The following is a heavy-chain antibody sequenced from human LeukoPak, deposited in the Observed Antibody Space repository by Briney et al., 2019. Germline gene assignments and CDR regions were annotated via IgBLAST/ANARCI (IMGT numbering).Heavy chain of an antibody. D-gene: IGHD5-18*01. CDR1: GGSISSSSYY. J-gene: IGHJ4*02. Sequence: SETLSLTCTVSGGSISSSSYYWGWIRQPPGKGLEWIGSIYYSGSTYYNPSLKSRVTISVDTSKNQFSLKLSSVTAADTAVYYCARDLGDTAISDYWGQGTLVTVSS. CDR2: IYYSGST. V-gene: IGHV4-39*07. CDR3: ARDLGDTAISDY.